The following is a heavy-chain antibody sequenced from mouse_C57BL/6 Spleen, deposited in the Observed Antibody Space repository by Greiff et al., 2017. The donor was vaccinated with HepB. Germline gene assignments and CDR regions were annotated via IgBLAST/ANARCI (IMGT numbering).Heavy chain of an antibody. V-gene: IGHV3-8*01. D-gene: IGHD2-4*01. CDR3: ARRIYYDYDEGDYYAMDY. Sequence: EVKLQESGPGLAKPSQTLSLTCSVTGYSITSDYWNWIRKFPGNKLEYMGYISYSGSTYYNPSLKSRISITRDTSKNQYYLQLNSVTTEDTATYYCARRIYYDYDEGDYYAMDYWGQGTSVTVSS. CDR2: ISYSGST. CDR1: GYSITSDY. J-gene: IGHJ4*01.